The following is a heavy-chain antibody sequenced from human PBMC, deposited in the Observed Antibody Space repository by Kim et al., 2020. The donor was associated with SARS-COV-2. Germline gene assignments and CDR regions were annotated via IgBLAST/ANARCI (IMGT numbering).Heavy chain of an antibody. D-gene: IGHD5-12*01. CDR3: TRWQLQSAPFDY. V-gene: IGHV3-73*01. Sequence: YPASVKGRFTISRDDSKNTAYLQMNSLKNGDPAMYYCTRWQLQSAPFDYWGQGTLVTVSS. J-gene: IGHJ4*02.